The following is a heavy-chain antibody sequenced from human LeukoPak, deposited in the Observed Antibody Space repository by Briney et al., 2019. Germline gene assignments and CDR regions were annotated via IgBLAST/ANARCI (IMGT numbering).Heavy chain of an antibody. CDR3: ARHQGLAWSGYYMGY. CDR2: IYYSGST. J-gene: IGHJ4*02. D-gene: IGHD3-3*01. CDR1: GGSISSGGYY. V-gene: IGHV4-31*03. Sequence: SQTLSLTCTVSGGSISSGGYYWSWIRQHPGKGLEWIGYIYYSGSTYYNPSLKSRVTISADTSKNQFSLKLSSVTAADTAVYYCARHQGLAWSGYYMGYWGQGSLVTVSS.